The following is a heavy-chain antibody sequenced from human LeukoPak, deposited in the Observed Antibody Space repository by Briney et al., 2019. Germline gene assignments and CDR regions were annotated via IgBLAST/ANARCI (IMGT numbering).Heavy chain of an antibody. CDR3: ARDEDDILTPGAFDI. CDR1: GYTFTGYY. D-gene: IGHD3-9*01. Sequence: ASVKVSCKASGYTFTGYYMHWVRQAPGQGLEWMGWINPNSGGPNYAQKFQGRVTMTRDASISTAYMELSRLRSDDTAVYYCARDEDDILTPGAFDIWGQGTMVTVSS. CDR2: INPNSGGP. J-gene: IGHJ3*02. V-gene: IGHV1-2*02.